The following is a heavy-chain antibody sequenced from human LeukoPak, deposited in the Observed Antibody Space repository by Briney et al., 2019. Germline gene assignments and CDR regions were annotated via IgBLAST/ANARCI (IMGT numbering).Heavy chain of an antibody. Sequence: SQTLSLTCAISGDSVSSKSVTWNWIRHSPSRGLEWLGRTYYRSKWFNDYALSVKSRITINPDTSKNQFSLRLNSVTPEDTSVYYCASSLSGWLDYWGQGIQVTVSS. D-gene: IGHD6-19*01. CDR3: ASSLSGWLDY. V-gene: IGHV6-1*01. CDR1: GDSVSSKSVT. CDR2: TYYRSKWFN. J-gene: IGHJ4*02.